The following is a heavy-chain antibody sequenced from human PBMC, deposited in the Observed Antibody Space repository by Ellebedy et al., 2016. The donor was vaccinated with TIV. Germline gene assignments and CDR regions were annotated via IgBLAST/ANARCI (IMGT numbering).Heavy chain of an antibody. Sequence: GSLRLSCTVSRDSISRQSQYWGWVRQPPGKGLEWIGTISYSFDYGTTADYSPSLKSRVTISVDTSKNQFSLKVTSVTAADTAVYYCARVGLSRGEASATPLFDSWGQGTLVTVSS. D-gene: IGHD3-16*01. CDR3: ARVGLSRGEASATPLFDS. V-gene: IGHV4-39*07. CDR1: RDSISRQSQY. CDR2: ISYSFDYGTTA. J-gene: IGHJ4*02.